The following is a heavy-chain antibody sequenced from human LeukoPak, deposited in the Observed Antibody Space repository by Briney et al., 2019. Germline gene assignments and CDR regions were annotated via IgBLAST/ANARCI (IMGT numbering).Heavy chain of an antibody. V-gene: IGHV1-69*05. J-gene: IGHJ4*02. CDR3: ATDLNGGGYMLGQ. D-gene: IGHD5-24*01. CDR2: IILVLGTT. CDR1: GDTFSSYA. Sequence: GASVKVSCKASGDTFSSYAISWVRQAPGQGLEWMGGIILVLGTTDYAQKFQGRVTITTDESTSTAYMELTSLRSEDTAVYYCATDLNGGGYMLGQWGQGTLVTVSS.